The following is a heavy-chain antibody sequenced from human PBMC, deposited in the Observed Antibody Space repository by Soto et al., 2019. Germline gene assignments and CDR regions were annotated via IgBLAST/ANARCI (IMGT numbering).Heavy chain of an antibody. J-gene: IGHJ6*02. CDR2: IYPGDSDT. CDR3: AASIFYYGMDV. V-gene: IGHV5-51*01. Sequence: NPGESLKISCKGSGYTFTNYWIGWVRQMPGKGPEWMGIIYPGDSDTKYNPSFQGQVTISADKSITTTYLQWSSLKASDTAIYYCAASIFYYGMDVWGQGTTVTVSS. CDR1: GYTFTNYW.